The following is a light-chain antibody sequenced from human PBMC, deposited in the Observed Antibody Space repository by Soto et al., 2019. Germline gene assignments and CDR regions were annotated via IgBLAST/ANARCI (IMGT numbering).Light chain of an antibody. CDR1: QSVLYSSNNKNF. CDR2: WAS. V-gene: IGKV4-1*01. CDR3: QQYYSTSYT. J-gene: IGKJ2*01. Sequence: DIVMTQSPDSLAVSLGERATINCKSSQSVLYSSNNKNFLAWYQQKPGQPPKLLIYWASTRESGVPDRFSGCGAGTDFTLTISSLHAEDVAVYYCQQYYSTSYTFGQGTKLEIK.